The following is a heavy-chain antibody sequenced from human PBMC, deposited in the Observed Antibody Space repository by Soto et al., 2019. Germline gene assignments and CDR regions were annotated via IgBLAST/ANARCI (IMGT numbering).Heavy chain of an antibody. Sequence: QVHLVQSGAEVKKPGASVKVSCKGSGYAFTTYGITWVRQAPGQGLEWMGWISAHNGNTNYAQKLQGRVTVTRDTSTSTAYMELRSLRSDATGVYYCARGRYGDYWGQGALVTVSS. CDR2: ISAHNGNT. J-gene: IGHJ4*02. CDR1: GYAFTTYG. V-gene: IGHV1-18*01. CDR3: ARGRYGDY. D-gene: IGHD1-1*01.